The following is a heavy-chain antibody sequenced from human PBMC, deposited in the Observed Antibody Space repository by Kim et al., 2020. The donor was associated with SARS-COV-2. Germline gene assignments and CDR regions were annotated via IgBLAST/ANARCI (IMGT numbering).Heavy chain of an antibody. CDR3: ARSAHFWSGHYLDF. Sequence: ASVKVSCKASGYTFTDYYIHWVRQAPGQGLEWMGWFNPYSGDTNYAQKFQGRVTMTRDTSISTPYVELSSLRSDDTAVYYCARSAHFWSGHYLDFWGQGTLITVSP. CDR1: GYTFTDYY. V-gene: IGHV1-2*02. J-gene: IGHJ4*02. CDR2: FNPYSGDT. D-gene: IGHD3-3*01.